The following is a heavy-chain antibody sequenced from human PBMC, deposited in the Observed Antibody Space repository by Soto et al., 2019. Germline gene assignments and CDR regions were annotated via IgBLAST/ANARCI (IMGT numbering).Heavy chain of an antibody. CDR2: IYYSGST. V-gene: IGHV4-59*01. D-gene: IGHD6-6*01. CDR1: GGSISIYY. J-gene: IGHJ6*02. Sequence: SETLSLTCTVSGGSISIYYWSLIRQPPGKGLEWIGYIYYSGSTNYNPSLKSRVTISVDTSKNQFSLKLSSVTAADTAVYYCARDASISSGRYYHYGMDVWGQGITVPVSS. CDR3: ARDASISSGRYYHYGMDV.